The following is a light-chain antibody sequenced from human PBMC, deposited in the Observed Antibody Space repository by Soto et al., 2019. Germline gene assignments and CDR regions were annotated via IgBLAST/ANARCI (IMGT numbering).Light chain of an antibody. V-gene: IGKV3-15*01. CDR3: QRYNSDPKP. Sequence: EIVMTQSPATLSVSPGERATLSCRASQSVRSNLAWYQQKPGQAPRLLIYGASTRATGIPARFSGSGSGTDFSLTISSLQPEDVATYYCQRYNSDPKPFGGGTKVDIK. CDR1: QSVRSN. CDR2: GAS. J-gene: IGKJ4*01.